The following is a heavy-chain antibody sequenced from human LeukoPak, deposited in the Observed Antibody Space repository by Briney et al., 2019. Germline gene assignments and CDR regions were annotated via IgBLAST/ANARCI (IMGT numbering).Heavy chain of an antibody. CDR2: ISSNGGST. CDR1: GFTFSSYA. Sequence: PGGSLRLSCAASGFTFSSYAMHWVRQAPGKGLEYVSAISSNGGSTYYANSVKGRFTISRDNSKNPLYLQMGSLRAEDMAVYYCARDPLPSGSWSGAFDIWGQGTMVTVSS. V-gene: IGHV3-64*01. CDR3: ARDPLPSGSWSGAFDI. D-gene: IGHD6-13*01. J-gene: IGHJ3*02.